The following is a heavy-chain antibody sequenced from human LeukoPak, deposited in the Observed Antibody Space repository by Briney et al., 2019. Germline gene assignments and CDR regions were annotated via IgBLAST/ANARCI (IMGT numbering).Heavy chain of an antibody. CDR2: IYYSGST. J-gene: IGHJ6*04. D-gene: IGHD2-21*01. CDR3: ARGRLRIYGV. Sequence: SETLSLTCSVSGDSISSSGSYWGWIRQPPGKGLEWIGSIYYSGSTYYNTSLKSRVTISVDTSKNQFSLKVNSVTAADTAVYYCARGRLRIYGVWGKGTTVTVSS. V-gene: IGHV4-39*01. CDR1: GDSISSSGSY.